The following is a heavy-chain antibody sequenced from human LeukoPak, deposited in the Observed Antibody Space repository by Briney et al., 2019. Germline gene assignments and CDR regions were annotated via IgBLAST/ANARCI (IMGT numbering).Heavy chain of an antibody. CDR1: GFTFASYA. V-gene: IGHV3-30-3*01. D-gene: IGHD3-10*01. CDR2: ISSDGTTE. J-gene: IGHJ4*02. Sequence: GGSLRLSCAGSGFTFASYAVHWVRQAPGKRLEWVAFISSDGTTEHYRGSVKGRFTLSRDNSKNTVSRQMSSLGTEDTAVYSCARGRDSGSFIIDYWGQGTLVTVSS. CDR3: ARGRDSGSFIIDY.